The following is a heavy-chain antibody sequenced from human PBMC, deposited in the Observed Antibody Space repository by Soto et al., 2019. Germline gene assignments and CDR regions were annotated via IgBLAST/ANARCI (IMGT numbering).Heavy chain of an antibody. CDR2: IYYSGST. Sequence: SDTLSLTCTVSGGSISSYYWSWIRQPPGKGLEWIGYIYYSGSTNYNPSLRSRVTISVDTSKNQFSLKLSSVTAADTAVYYCARTNYVGDYVDYWGQGTLVTVSS. D-gene: IGHD3-16*01. CDR1: GGSISSYY. V-gene: IGHV4-59*01. J-gene: IGHJ4*02. CDR3: ARTNYVGDYVDY.